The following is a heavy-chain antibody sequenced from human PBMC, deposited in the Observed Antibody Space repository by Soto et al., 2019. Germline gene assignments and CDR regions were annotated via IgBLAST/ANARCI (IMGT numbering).Heavy chain of an antibody. J-gene: IGHJ6*03. Sequence: GASVKVSCRASGYTFTSYAMHWVRQAPGQRLEWMGWINTGNGNTKYSQKFQGRVTITRDTSASTAYMELSSLRSEDTAVYYCARDHDLSCYSCYYYYMDVWGKGTTVTVSS. CDR1: GYTFTSYA. V-gene: IGHV1-3*04. D-gene: IGHD2-15*01. CDR3: ARDHDLSCYSCYYYYMDV. CDR2: INTGNGNT.